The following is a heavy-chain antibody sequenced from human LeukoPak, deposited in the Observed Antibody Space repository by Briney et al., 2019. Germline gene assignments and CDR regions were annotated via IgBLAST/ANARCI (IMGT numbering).Heavy chain of an antibody. J-gene: IGHJ3*02. Sequence: GASVKVSCKASGYTFTSYGISWVRQAPGQGLEWMGRINPNSGGTSYAQKFQGRVTMTRDTSISTVYMELSRLRSDDTAVYYCARAGIWDYSDTSGYHNGAFDIWGQGTMVTVSS. CDR2: INPNSGGT. D-gene: IGHD3-22*01. CDR3: ARAGIWDYSDTSGYHNGAFDI. V-gene: IGHV1-2*06. CDR1: GYTFTSYG.